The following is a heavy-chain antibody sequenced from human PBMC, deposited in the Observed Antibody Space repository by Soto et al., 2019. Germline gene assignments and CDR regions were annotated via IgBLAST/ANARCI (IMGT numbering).Heavy chain of an antibody. V-gene: IGHV1-18*01. CDR3: ARVVTGYYYMDV. CDR2: ISTSKGNA. Sequence: ASVKVSCKASGYTFSDYGINWVRQAPGQGLEWMGWISTSKGNANYAQNLQGRATMTTDILTNTAYMELRSLRSDDTAIYYCARVVTGYYYMDVWGKGTTVTVSS. D-gene: IGHD5-18*01. J-gene: IGHJ6*03. CDR1: GYTFSDYG.